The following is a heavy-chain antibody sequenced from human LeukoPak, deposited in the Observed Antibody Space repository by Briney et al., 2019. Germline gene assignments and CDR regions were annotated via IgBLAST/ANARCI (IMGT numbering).Heavy chain of an antibody. Sequence: GGSLRLSCEASGFSSGFTFSTYAMSWVRQAPGRGLEWVSAISGSGGYTYYADSVKGRFTISRDNFKNTLYLQMNSLRAEDTAVCYCAKDESGYPYSEYWGQGTLVTVSS. J-gene: IGHJ4*02. CDR2: ISGSGGYT. CDR3: AKDESGYPYSEY. V-gene: IGHV3-23*01. CDR1: GFSSGFTFSTYA. D-gene: IGHD3-9*01.